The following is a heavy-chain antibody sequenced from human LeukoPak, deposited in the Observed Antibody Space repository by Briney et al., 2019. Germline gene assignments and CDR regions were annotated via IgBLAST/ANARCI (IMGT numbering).Heavy chain of an antibody. CDR3: ARGFYYGSGSYRTYYYGMDV. CDR2: INHSGST. Sequence: PSETLSLTCAVYGGSFSGYYWSWIRQPPGKGLEWIGEINHSGSTNYNPSLKSRVTISVDTSKNQFSLKLSSVTAADTAVYYCARGFYYGSGSYRTYYYGMDVWGQGTTVTVSS. CDR1: GGSFSGYY. D-gene: IGHD3-10*01. J-gene: IGHJ6*02. V-gene: IGHV4-34*01.